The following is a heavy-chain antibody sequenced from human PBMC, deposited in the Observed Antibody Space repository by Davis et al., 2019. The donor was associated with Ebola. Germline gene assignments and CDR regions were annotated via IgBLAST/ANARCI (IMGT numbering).Heavy chain of an antibody. V-gene: IGHV3-15*01. J-gene: IGHJ6*02. CDR1: GFTFSNAW. CDR2: IKSKTDGGTT. CDR3: TTDLPLPSYYDFWSGYYKTYYYYYGMDV. Sequence: GGSLRLSCAASGFTFSNAWMSWVRQAPGKGLEWVSRIKSKTDGGTTDYAAPVKGRFTISRDDSKNTLYLQMNSLKTEDTAVYYCTTDLPLPSYYDFWSGYYKTYYYYYGMDVWGQGTTVTVSS. D-gene: IGHD3-3*01.